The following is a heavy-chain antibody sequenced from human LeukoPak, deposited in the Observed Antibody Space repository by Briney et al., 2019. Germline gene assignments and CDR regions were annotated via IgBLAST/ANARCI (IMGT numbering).Heavy chain of an antibody. Sequence: PGGSLRLSCAASGFTFSSYAMSWVRQAPGKGLEWVSAISGSGGSTYYADSVKGPFTISRDNSKNTLYLQMNSLRAEDTAVYYCAKGADIVVVPAAYPVDYWGQGTLVTVSS. CDR2: ISGSGGST. J-gene: IGHJ4*02. V-gene: IGHV3-23*01. CDR3: AKGADIVVVPAAYPVDY. D-gene: IGHD2-2*01. CDR1: GFTFSSYA.